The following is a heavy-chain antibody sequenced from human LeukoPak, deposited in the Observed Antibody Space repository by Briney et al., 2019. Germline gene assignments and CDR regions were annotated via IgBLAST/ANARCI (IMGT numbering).Heavy chain of an antibody. CDR1: GGSFSGYY. V-gene: IGHV4-34*01. Sequence: SETLSLTCAVYGGSFSGYYWSWIRQPPGKGLEWIGEINHSGSTNYNPSLKSRVTISVDTSKNQFSLKLSSVTAADTAVYYCARRSLGPPYYYGSGSYRRGNNWFDPWGQGTLVTVSS. D-gene: IGHD3-10*01. J-gene: IGHJ5*02. CDR3: ARRSLGPPYYYGSGSYRRGNNWFDP. CDR2: INHSGST.